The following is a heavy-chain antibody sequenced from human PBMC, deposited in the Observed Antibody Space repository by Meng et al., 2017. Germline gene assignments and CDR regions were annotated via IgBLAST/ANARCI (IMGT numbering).Heavy chain of an antibody. Sequence: VELVSAEAEWRKPGALCEARCNASVYPYHSNGISWGRQDLVQWLEWMEWSGAYNGNTNYERKLQSRVTMTTNTSTRTAYMEMRSLRSDDTAVYYCARREIPRDGYRNWGQGTLVTVSS. CDR2: SGAYNGNT. V-gene: IGHV1-18*04. CDR1: VYPYHSNG. CDR3: ARREIPRDGYRN. J-gene: IGHJ4*02. D-gene: IGHD5-24*01.